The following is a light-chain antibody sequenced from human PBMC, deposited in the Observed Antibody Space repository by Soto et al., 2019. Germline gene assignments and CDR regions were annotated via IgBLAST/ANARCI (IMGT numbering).Light chain of an antibody. J-gene: IGKJ1*01. CDR2: GAS. V-gene: IGKV3-20*01. CDR1: QSVSSSY. CDR3: QRYHTSPLT. Sequence: EIVFTQSPGTLSLSPGERATFSCRASQSVSSSYIAWYQQKRGQAPRRLIYGASIRATGIPDRFSGSGSGTDFTLTISRXEPEDFALYYCQRYHTSPLTFGQGTKVDIK.